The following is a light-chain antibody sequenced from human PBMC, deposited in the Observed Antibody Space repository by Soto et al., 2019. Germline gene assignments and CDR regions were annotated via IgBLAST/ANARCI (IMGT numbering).Light chain of an antibody. J-gene: IGKJ2*01. Sequence: EIVLTQSPGTLSLSPGEGATLSCRASQSVSSSLLAWYQQKPGQAPRLLIYGASGRATGIPDRFSGSGSGKDFTLTISRLEPEDFAVYYCQQYGSSPRTFGQGTKLESK. CDR2: GAS. CDR1: QSVSSSL. V-gene: IGKV3-20*01. CDR3: QQYGSSPRT.